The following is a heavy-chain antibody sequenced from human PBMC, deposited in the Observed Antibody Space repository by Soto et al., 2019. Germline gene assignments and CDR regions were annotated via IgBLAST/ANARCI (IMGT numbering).Heavy chain of an antibody. CDR1: GGSFSGYY. CDR3: ARSMVAAAGTTSWFDP. D-gene: IGHD6-13*01. V-gene: IGHV4-34*01. Sequence: SETLSLTCAVYGGSFSGYYWSWIRQPPGKGLEWIGEINHSGSTNYNPSLKSRVPISVDTSKNQFSLKLSSVTAADTAVYYCARSMVAAAGTTSWFDPWGQGTLVTVSS. J-gene: IGHJ5*02. CDR2: INHSGST.